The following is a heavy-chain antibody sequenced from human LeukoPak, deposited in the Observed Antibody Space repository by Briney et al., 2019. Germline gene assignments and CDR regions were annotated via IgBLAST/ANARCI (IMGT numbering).Heavy chain of an antibody. D-gene: IGHD5-18*01. CDR3: ASSVDTAMTYDY. CDR2: IIPIFGTA. J-gene: IGHJ4*02. CDR1: GGTSSSYA. V-gene: IGHV1-69*01. Sequence: SVKVSCKASGGTSSSYAISWVRQAPGQGLEWMGGIIPIFGTANYAQKFQGRVTITADESTSTAYMELSSLRSEDTAVYYCASSVDTAMTYDYWGQGTLVTVSS.